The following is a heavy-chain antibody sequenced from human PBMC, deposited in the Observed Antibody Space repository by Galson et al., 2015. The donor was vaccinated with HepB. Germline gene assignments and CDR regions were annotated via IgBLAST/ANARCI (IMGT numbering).Heavy chain of an antibody. CDR2: VYPGDSDT. J-gene: IGHJ4*02. Sequence: QSGAEVKKPGESLKISCEGFGYSFTNYWIAWVRQMPGKGLEWMGIVYPGDSDTRYSPSFQGQVTISADKSISTAYLQWSSPKASDTAMYYCARHPSGSWIDYWGQGTLVTVSS. CDR1: GYSFTNYW. CDR3: ARHPSGSWIDY. V-gene: IGHV5-51*01. D-gene: IGHD6-13*01.